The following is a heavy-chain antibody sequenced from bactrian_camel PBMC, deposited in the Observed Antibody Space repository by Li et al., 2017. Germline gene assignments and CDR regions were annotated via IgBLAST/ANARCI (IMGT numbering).Heavy chain of an antibody. D-gene: IGHD1*01. V-gene: IGHV3S53*01. CDR2: IDFEGNP. CDR1: DTYTYYC. J-gene: IGHJ6*01. CDR3: AARFCSEAAVFSPPLNADWTFGY. Sequence: VQLVESGGGSVQAGGSLRLSCAAADTYTYYCLGWFRQAPGKEREGVAAIDFEGNPSYVDSVKGRFTVSKDTRNDTLYLQMNNLKADDTAMYYCAARFCSEAAVFSPPLNADWTFGYWGQGTQVTVS.